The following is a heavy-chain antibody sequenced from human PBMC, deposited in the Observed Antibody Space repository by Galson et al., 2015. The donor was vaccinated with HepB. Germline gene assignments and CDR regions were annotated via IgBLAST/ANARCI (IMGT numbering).Heavy chain of an antibody. CDR3: ARGGSSGWYYFDY. CDR2: ISSTSDTK. Sequence: SLRLSCAASGFIFNAKSMHWVRQAPGKGLEWVSYISSTSDTKYYADSVKGRFTISRDNAKNSLYLQMNSLRAEDTAVYYCARGGSSGWYYFDYWGQGTLVTVTS. D-gene: IGHD6-19*01. J-gene: IGHJ4*02. CDR1: GFIFNAKS. V-gene: IGHV3-48*01.